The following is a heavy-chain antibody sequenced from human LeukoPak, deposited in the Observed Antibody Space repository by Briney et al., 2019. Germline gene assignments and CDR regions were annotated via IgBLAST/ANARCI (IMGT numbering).Heavy chain of an antibody. J-gene: IGHJ4*02. Sequence: GGSLRLSCAASGFTVSSNYMSWVRQAPGKGLEWVSVIYSGGSTYYADSVKGRFTISRDNAKNSLYLQMNSLRAEDTAVYYCARLTITMVRGVPFDYWGQGTLVTVSS. D-gene: IGHD3-10*01. CDR3: ARLTITMVRGVPFDY. V-gene: IGHV3-53*01. CDR1: GFTVSSNY. CDR2: IYSGGST.